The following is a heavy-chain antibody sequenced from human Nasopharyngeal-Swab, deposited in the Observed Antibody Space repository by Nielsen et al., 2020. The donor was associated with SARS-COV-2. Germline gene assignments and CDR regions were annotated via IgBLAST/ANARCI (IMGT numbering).Heavy chain of an antibody. J-gene: IGHJ4*02. CDR3: ARDEGCFDY. Sequence: GGSLRLSCAASGFIFSNYGMHWVRQTPGKGLEWVAVISLDGSSQYYVDPVKGRFTISRDNSKNTLYLQMNSLRAEDTAVYYCARDEGCFDYWGQGTLVTVSS. D-gene: IGHD2-15*01. V-gene: IGHV3-30*03. CDR1: GFIFSNYG. CDR2: ISLDGSSQ.